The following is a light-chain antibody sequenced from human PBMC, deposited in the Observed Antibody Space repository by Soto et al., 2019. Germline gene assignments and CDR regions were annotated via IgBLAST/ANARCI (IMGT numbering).Light chain of an antibody. J-gene: IGKJ3*01. V-gene: IGKV3-20*01. Sequence: EIVLTQSPGTLSLSPGERATLSCRASQSVSSSYLAWYQQKPGQAPRLLIYGASGRATGIPDRFSGSGSGTDFTLTISILEPEDFAVYYCQQYGSSPSFTVGPGTKVDI. CDR2: GAS. CDR1: QSVSSSY. CDR3: QQYGSSPSFT.